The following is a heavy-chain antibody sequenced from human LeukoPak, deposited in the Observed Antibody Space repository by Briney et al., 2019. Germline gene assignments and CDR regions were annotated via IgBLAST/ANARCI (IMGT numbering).Heavy chain of an antibody. V-gene: IGHV3-7*01. Sequence: GGSLRLSCEASGFTFSGNWMSWVRQAPGKGLEWVASTNPDGSQKLYVESVKGRFTISRDNTRRSLYLQMNSLGSDDTAMYYCAKLLGTVTTYDSWGQGTRVTVSS. J-gene: IGHJ4*02. CDR2: TNPDGSQK. CDR1: GFTFSGNW. CDR3: AKLLGTVTTYDS. D-gene: IGHD2/OR15-2a*01.